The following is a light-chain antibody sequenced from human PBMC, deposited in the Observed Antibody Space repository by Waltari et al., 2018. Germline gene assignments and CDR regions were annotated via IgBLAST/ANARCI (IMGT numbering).Light chain of an antibody. CDR1: QSVSSN. J-gene: IGKJ2*01. V-gene: IGKV3-15*01. Sequence: EIVMTQSPATLSVSPGERVTLSCRASQSVSSNLAWYQQNPGQAPRLLIYGASTRATGIPARFSGSGSGPEFTLTISSLQSEDFAVYYCQQYDNWPPAYTFGQGTKLEI. CDR2: GAS. CDR3: QQYDNWPPAYT.